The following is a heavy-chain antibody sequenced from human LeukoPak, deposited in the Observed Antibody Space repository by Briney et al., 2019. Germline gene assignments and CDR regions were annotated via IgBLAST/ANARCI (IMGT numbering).Heavy chain of an antibody. Sequence: SETLSLTCTVSGGSFNSYYWSWIRQPPGKGLEWIAYIYYSGSTNYNPSLKSRVTISVDTSKNQFSLKLSSVTAADTAVYYCARVYYSNSYDYWYFDLWGRGTLVTVSS. D-gene: IGHD6-13*01. CDR1: GGSFNSYY. V-gene: IGHV4-59*01. CDR3: ARVYYSNSYDYWYFDL. J-gene: IGHJ2*01. CDR2: IYYSGST.